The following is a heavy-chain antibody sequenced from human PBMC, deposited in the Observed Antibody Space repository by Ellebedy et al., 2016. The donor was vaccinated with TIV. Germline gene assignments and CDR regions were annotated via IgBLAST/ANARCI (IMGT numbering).Heavy chain of an antibody. V-gene: IGHV1-18*04. CDR3: ARGAITVVTKGLDH. CDR2: IGVYNGKT. J-gene: IGHJ4*02. D-gene: IGHD6-19*01. CDR1: GYTFTNYG. Sequence: AASVKVSCKASGYTFTNYGIAWVRQAPGQGLELMGWIGVYNGKTKYVQKFQGRVTMTTDTPTSTAYMELRSLRPDDSAVYYCARGAITVVTKGLDHWGQGTPITVSS.